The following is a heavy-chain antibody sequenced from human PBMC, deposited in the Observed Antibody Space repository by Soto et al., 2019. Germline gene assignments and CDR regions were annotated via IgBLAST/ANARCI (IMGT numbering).Heavy chain of an antibody. D-gene: IGHD3-10*01. Sequence: QVQLQESGPGLVKPSQTLSLTCTVSGGSISSGGYYWSWIRQHPGKGLEWIGYIYYSGSTYYNPSLHSRVTISVDTSKNQFSLKLSSVTAADTAVYYCASRGRSEWFGEVYSNYYYYYMDVWGKGTTVTVTS. CDR3: ASRGRSEWFGEVYSNYYYYYMDV. V-gene: IGHV4-31*03. J-gene: IGHJ6*03. CDR1: GGSISSGGYY. CDR2: IYYSGST.